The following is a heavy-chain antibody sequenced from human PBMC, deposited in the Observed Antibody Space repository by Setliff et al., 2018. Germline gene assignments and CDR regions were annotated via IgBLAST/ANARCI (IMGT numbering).Heavy chain of an antibody. D-gene: IGHD3-22*01. CDR2: TIPLFGTT. J-gene: IGHJ4*02. CDR1: GGTFTNYG. CDR3: VRGPGPRVVVAMPFDH. V-gene: IGHV1-69*05. Sequence: ASVKVSCKASGGTFTNYGVSWVRQAPGQGLEWMGGTIPLFGTTDYAQKFHGRVTIITDESTRTAYMELSSLTSDDTAVYYCVRGPGPRVVVAMPFDHWGQGALVTVSS.